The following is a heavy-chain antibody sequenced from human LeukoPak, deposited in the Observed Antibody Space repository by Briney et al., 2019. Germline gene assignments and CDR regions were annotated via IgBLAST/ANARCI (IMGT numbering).Heavy chain of an antibody. Sequence: PSETLSLTCTVSGGSISSYCWSWIRQPPGKGLEWIGYIYYNGNTNYNPSLKSRVTISVDTSKNQFSLKLSSVTAADTAVYYCARFTPMVRGVNSYYFDYWGQGTLVTVSS. V-gene: IGHV4-59*08. CDR1: GGSISSYC. D-gene: IGHD3-10*01. J-gene: IGHJ4*02. CDR2: IYYNGNT. CDR3: ARFTPMVRGVNSYYFDY.